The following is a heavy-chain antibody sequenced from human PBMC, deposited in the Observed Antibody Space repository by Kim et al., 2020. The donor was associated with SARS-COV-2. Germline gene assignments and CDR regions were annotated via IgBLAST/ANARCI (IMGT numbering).Heavy chain of an antibody. CDR2: IYYSGST. J-gene: IGHJ5*02. Sequence: SETLSLTCTVSGGSISSYYWSWIRQPPGKGLEWIGYIYYSGSTNYNPSLKSRVTISVDTSKNQFSLKLSSVTAADTAVYYCARIPDYYENWFDPWGQGTLVTVSS. CDR3: ARIPDYYENWFDP. D-gene: IGHD3-22*01. V-gene: IGHV4-59*13. CDR1: GGSISSYY.